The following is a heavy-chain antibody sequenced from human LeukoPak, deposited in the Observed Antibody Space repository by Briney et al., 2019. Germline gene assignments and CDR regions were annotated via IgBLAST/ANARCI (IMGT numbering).Heavy chain of an antibody. CDR3: AHRRAYDFRSGGPEWFDP. CDR1: GFSRRKSGVG. CDR2: TYWNDDK. J-gene: IGHJ5*02. D-gene: IGHD3-3*01. Sequence: SGPTLVNPTQTLTLTCTFSGFSRRKSGVGVGWIRQPPGKALEWLALTYWNDDKRYSPSLKSRLTVTKDTSKNQVVLTMTNMDPVDTATYYCAHRRAYDFRSGGPEWFDPWGQGTLVTVSS. V-gene: IGHV2-5*01.